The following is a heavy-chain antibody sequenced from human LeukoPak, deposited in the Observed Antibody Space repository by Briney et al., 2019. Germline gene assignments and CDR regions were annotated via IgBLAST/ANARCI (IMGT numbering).Heavy chain of an antibody. CDR3: ARQVGSSRIDY. CDR2: IYPGGTT. CDR1: GGSITTYY. V-gene: IGHV4-59*08. J-gene: IGHJ4*02. Sequence: SSETLSLTCTVSGGSITTYYWSWIRQSPGKGLEWIGYIYPGGTTSYNPSLTSRVTISLDRSRSQFSLKLSSVTAADTAFYYCARQVGSSRIDYWGQGTLVTVSS. D-gene: IGHD1-26*01.